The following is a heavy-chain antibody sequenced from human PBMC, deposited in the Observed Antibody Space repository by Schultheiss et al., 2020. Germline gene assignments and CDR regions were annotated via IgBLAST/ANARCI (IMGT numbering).Heavy chain of an antibody. CDR2: IYYSGST. V-gene: IGHV4-61*08. J-gene: IGHJ3*02. CDR3: ARDAPHRAFDI. CDR1: GGSISSGGYY. Sequence: SETLSLTCTVSGGSISSGGYYWSWIRQHPGKGLEWIGYIYYSGSTNYNPSLKSRVTISVDTSKNQFSLKLSSVTAADTAVYYCARDAPHRAFDIWGQGTMVTVSS.